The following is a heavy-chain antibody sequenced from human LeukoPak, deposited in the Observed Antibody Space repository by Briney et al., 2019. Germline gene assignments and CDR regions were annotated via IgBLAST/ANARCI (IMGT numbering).Heavy chain of an antibody. CDR1: GFTFSSYA. CDR2: ISGSGGST. V-gene: IGHV3-23*01. J-gene: IGHJ4*02. CDR3: ARGVGAARPTRMVYFDY. Sequence: GGSLRLSCAASGFTFSSYAMSWVRQASWKGLEWVSAISGSGGSTYYADSVKGRFTISRDNSKNTLYLQMNSLRAEDTAVYYCARGVGAARPTRMVYFDYWGQGTLVTVSS. D-gene: IGHD6-6*01.